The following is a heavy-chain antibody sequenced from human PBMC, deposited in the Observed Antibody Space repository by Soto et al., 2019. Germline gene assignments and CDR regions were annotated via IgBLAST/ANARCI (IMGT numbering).Heavy chain of an antibody. J-gene: IGHJ4*02. CDR2: INHSGST. D-gene: IGHD2-15*01. V-gene: IGHV4-34*01. CDR3: ARGDCSGGSCYCRY. CDR1: GGSFSGYY. Sequence: QVQLQQWGAGLLKPSETLSLTCAVYGGSFSGYYWSWIRQTPGKGLEWIGEINHSGSTNYNPSLKSRVTISVDTSKNQFSLKLSSVTAADTAVYYCARGDCSGGSCYCRYWGQGTLVTVSS.